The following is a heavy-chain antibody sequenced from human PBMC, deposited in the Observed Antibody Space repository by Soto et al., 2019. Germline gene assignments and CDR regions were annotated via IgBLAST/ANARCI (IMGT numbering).Heavy chain of an antibody. D-gene: IGHD1-20*01. CDR2: INMDGSST. V-gene: IGHV3-74*01. Sequence: PGGSLRPSCAASGFTFSTSWMHWVRQAPGKGLVWVSRINMDGSSTNYADSVKGRFTISRDNAKNTLYLQMNSLRAEDTAVYYCARPGITGTTGDYWGQGTLVTVSS. J-gene: IGHJ4*02. CDR3: ARPGITGTTGDY. CDR1: GFTFSTSW.